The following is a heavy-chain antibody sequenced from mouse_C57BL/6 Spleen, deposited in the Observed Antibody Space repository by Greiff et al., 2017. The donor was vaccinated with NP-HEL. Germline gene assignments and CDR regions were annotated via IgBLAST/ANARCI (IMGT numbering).Heavy chain of an antibody. CDR3: ANYYNWFAY. Sequence: QVQLQQPGAELVKPGASVKLSCKASGYTFTSYWMHWVKQRPGQGLEWIGMIHPNSGSTNYNEKFKSKATLTVDKSSSTAYMQLSSLTSEDSAVYYCANYYNWFAYWGQGTLVTVAA. D-gene: IGHD1-1*01. CDR2: IHPNSGST. CDR1: GYTFTSYW. V-gene: IGHV1-64*01. J-gene: IGHJ3*01.